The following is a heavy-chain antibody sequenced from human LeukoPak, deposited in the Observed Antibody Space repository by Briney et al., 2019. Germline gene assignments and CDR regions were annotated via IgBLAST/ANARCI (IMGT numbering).Heavy chain of an antibody. J-gene: IGHJ4*02. CDR1: GFTFTTYA. D-gene: IGHD6-19*01. Sequence: PGGSLRLSCAASGFTFTTYAMSWVPQAPGRGLEWVSAISGNGTYIYYADSVRGRFTVSRDNSKNTLYLQMNSLRGEDTAVYYCAKAVASGRSFDYWAQGTLVTVSS. CDR2: ISGNGTYI. CDR3: AKAVASGRSFDY. V-gene: IGHV3-23*01.